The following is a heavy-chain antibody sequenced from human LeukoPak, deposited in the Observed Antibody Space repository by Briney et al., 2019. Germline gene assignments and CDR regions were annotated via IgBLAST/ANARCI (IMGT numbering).Heavy chain of an antibody. J-gene: IGHJ6*03. CDR3: ATTLHSASTYMDV. CDR1: GFTFSSYV. D-gene: IGHD1-1*01. V-gene: IGHV3-23*01. Sequence: GGSLRLSCAASGFTFSSYVMSWVRQAPGKGLEWVSGISGSGGSTYYADSVKGRFTISRDNSKNTLYLQMNSLRAEDTAVYYCATTLHSASTYMDVWGKGTTVTVSS. CDR2: ISGSGGST.